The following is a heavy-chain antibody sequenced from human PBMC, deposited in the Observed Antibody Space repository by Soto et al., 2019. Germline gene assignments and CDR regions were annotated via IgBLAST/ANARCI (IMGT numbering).Heavy chain of an antibody. CDR3: AVGLESVIAAAGPFNY. D-gene: IGHD6-13*01. V-gene: IGHV3-33*01. CDR1: GFTFSSYG. Sequence: PGGSLRLSCAASGFTFSSYGMHWVRQAPGKGLEWVGVIWFDGSNKHYADSVEGRLTIFRDNSKNTLYLQMNSLRAEDTAVYYCAVGLESVIAAAGPFNYWGQGTLVTVSS. J-gene: IGHJ4*02. CDR2: IWFDGSNK.